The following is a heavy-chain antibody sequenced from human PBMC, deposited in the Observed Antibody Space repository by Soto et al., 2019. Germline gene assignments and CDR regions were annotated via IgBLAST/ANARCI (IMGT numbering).Heavy chain of an antibody. CDR2: INHSGRT. Sequence: QLQLQESGPGLVRPSETLSLTCTVSGVSIFSHSYYWGWIRQAPGKGLEWIATINHSGRTYHNPSLKSRFTMSVDTSKNQFSLNLSSVTAADTAVYYCARRYAPRYSSGNNHFDLWGQGTLVTVSS. CDR1: GVSIFSHSYY. D-gene: IGHD2-15*01. J-gene: IGHJ4*02. CDR3: ARRYAPRYSSGNNHFDL. V-gene: IGHV4-39*01.